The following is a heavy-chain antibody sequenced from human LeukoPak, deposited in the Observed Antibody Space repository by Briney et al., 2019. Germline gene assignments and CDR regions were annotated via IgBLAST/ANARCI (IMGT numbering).Heavy chain of an antibody. Sequence: GGSLRLSCAASGFTFSSYSMNWVRQAPEKGLEWVSSISSSSSYIYYADSVKGRFTISRDNAKNTLYLQMNSLRAEDTAVYYCARVGGESPRWFDPWGQGTLVTVSS. J-gene: IGHJ5*02. CDR2: ISSSSSYI. CDR1: GFTFSSYS. CDR3: ARVGGESPRWFDP. D-gene: IGHD3-10*01. V-gene: IGHV3-21*01.